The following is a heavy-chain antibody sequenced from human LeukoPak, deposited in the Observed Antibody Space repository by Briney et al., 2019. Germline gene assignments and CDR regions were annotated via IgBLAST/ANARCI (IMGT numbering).Heavy chain of an antibody. CDR1: GGSISSGDYY. V-gene: IGHV4-30-4*08. J-gene: IGHJ5*02. Sequence: SGTLSLTCTVSGGSISSGDYYWSWIRQPPGKGLEWIGYIYYSGSTYYNPSLKSRVTISVDTSKNQFSLKLSSVTAADTAVYYCARDLITIFGVDWFDPWGQGTLVTVSS. CDR3: ARDLITIFGVDWFDP. D-gene: IGHD3-3*01. CDR2: IYYSGST.